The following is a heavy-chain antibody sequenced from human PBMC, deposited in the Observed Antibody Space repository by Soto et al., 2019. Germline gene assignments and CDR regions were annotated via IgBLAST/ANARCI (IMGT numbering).Heavy chain of an antibody. Sequence: ASETLSLTCAVYGGSFSGYYWSWIRQPPGKGLEWIGEINHSGSTNYNPSLKSRVTISVDTSKNQFSLKLSSVTAADTAVYYCARDVSYGDPKGYWGQGTLVTVSS. J-gene: IGHJ4*02. CDR2: INHSGST. CDR3: ARDVSYGDPKGY. V-gene: IGHV4-34*01. D-gene: IGHD4-17*01. CDR1: GGSFSGYY.